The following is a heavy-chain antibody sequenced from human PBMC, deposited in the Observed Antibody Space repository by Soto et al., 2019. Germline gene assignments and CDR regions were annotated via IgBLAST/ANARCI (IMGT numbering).Heavy chain of an antibody. V-gene: IGHV1-69*13. Sequence: SGKVSCKASGGTFSSYAISWVRQAPGQGLEWMGGIIPIFGTANYAQKFQGRVTITADESTSTAYMELSSLRSEDTAVYYCARFISDLRWFDPWGQGTLVTVSS. J-gene: IGHJ5*02. D-gene: IGHD3-16*02. CDR2: IIPIFGTA. CDR3: ARFISDLRWFDP. CDR1: GGTFSSYA.